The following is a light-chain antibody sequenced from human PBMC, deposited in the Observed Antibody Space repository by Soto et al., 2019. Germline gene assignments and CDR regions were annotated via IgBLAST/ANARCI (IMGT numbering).Light chain of an antibody. CDR3: SSYTSRSTPYV. Sequence: QSALTQPASVSGSPGQSITLSCTGTSSDIGNYNYVSWYQQQPGKAPKLIIYEVSDRPSGVSNRFSGSKSGNTASLTISGLQAEDEADYYCSSYTSRSTPYVFGTGTKVTVL. J-gene: IGLJ1*01. CDR1: SSDIGNYNY. V-gene: IGLV2-14*01. CDR2: EVS.